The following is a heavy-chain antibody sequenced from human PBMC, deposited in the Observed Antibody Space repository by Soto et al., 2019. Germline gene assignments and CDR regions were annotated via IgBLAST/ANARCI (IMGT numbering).Heavy chain of an antibody. J-gene: IGHJ5*01. CDR3: ARTRNGGVADSFDS. V-gene: IGHV3-30*04. CDR1: GFTFSRYA. D-gene: IGHD3-3*01. Sequence: GGSLRLSCAASGFTFSRYAIHWVRLTPGRGLEWVLAISRDGSYIYYTDSVKGRFTVSRDNSKNTVFVQMNRLIPDDTALYFCARTRNGGVADSFDSWGQGTRVTVSS. CDR2: ISRDGSYI.